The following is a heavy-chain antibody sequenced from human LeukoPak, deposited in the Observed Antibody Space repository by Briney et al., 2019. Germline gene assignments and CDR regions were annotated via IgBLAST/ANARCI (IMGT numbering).Heavy chain of an antibody. V-gene: IGHV3-21*01. CDR1: GFTFSSYS. J-gene: IGHJ3*02. Sequence: GRSLRLSCAASGFTFSSYSMNWVRQAPGKGLEWVSSISSSSYIYYADSVKGRFTISRDNAKNSLYLQMNSLRAEDTAVYYCARDRWDIVATITLDAFDIWGQGTMVTVSS. D-gene: IGHD5-12*01. CDR3: ARDRWDIVATITLDAFDI. CDR2: ISSSSYI.